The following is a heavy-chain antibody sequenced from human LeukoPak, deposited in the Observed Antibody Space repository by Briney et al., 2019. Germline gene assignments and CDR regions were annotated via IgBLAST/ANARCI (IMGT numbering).Heavy chain of an antibody. Sequence: GGSLRLSCAASGFTFSSYEMNWVRQAPGKGLEGVSYISSSGSTIYYADSVKGRFTISRDNAKNSLYLQMNSLRAEDTAVYYCARIRGINGLVDYWGQGTLVTVSS. J-gene: IGHJ4*02. V-gene: IGHV3-48*03. D-gene: IGHD3-10*01. CDR2: ISSSGSTI. CDR1: GFTFSSYE. CDR3: ARIRGINGLVDY.